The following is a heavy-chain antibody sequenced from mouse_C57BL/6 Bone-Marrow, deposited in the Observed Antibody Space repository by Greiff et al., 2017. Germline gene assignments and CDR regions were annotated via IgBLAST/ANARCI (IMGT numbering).Heavy chain of an antibody. D-gene: IGHD1-1*01. CDR1: GFTFSSYA. V-gene: IGHV5-4*01. J-gene: IGHJ1*03. CDR3: ARERAPYYGSSPWYFDV. Sequence: EVQRVESGGGLVKPGGSLKLSCAASGFTFSSYAMSWVRQTPEKRLEWVATISDGGSYTYYPDNVKGRFTISRDNAKNNLYLQMSHLKSEDTAMYYCARERAPYYGSSPWYFDVWGTGTTVTVSA. CDR2: ISDGGSYT.